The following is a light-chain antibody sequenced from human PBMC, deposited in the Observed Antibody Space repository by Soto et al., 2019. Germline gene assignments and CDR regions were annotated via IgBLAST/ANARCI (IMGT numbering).Light chain of an antibody. V-gene: IGLV2-23*01. J-gene: IGLJ2*01. CDR2: DGI. CDR3: CSYAGSRTDVV. Sequence: QSALTQPASVSGSPGQSITISCTGTSSDVGSYNLVSWYQQHPGKAPKLMIYDGIKRPSGVSNRFSGSKSGNTASLTISGLQAEDEADYYCCSYAGSRTDVVFGGGTKLTVL. CDR1: SSDVGSYNL.